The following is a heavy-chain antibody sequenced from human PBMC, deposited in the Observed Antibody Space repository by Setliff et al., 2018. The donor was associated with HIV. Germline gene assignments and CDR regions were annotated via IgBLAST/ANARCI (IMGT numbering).Heavy chain of an antibody. V-gene: IGHV1-2*02. CDR2: INPNVGGT. J-gene: IGHJ4*02. CDR1: GYTFTGYY. Sequence: ASVNVSCKGSGYTFTGYYVHWVRLAPGQGLEWMGWINPNVGGTTYAQKFQGRVTMTRDTSISTAYMELSRLTSDDTALYYCAREADYSDTGGQYRYWGQGTLVTVSS. CDR3: AREADYSDTGGQYRY. D-gene: IGHD2-8*02.